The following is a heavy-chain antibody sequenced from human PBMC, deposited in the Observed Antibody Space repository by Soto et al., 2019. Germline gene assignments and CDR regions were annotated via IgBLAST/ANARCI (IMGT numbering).Heavy chain of an antibody. CDR3: ARDFGMVVVAPGY. D-gene: IGHD3-22*01. CDR2: VNPTGGSP. J-gene: IGHJ4*02. Sequence: ASVKVSCKTSGYDFTRYFIHWVRQAPGQGLEWMVKVNPTGGSPTFGQKFQGRVTVTTDTSASTAYMELSSLRSEDTAVYYCARDFGMVVVAPGYWGQGTLVTVSS. CDR1: GYDFTRYF. V-gene: IGHV1-46*01.